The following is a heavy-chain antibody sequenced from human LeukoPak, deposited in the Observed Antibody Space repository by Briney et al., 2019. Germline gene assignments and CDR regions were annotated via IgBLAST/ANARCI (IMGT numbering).Heavy chain of an antibody. CDR1: GYTFTSYG. CDR3: TRGYYYDSSGPSRVYDY. J-gene: IGHJ4*02. D-gene: IGHD3-22*01. Sequence: ASVKVSCKASGYTFTSYGISWVRQAPGQGLEWMGWISAYNGNTNYAQKLQGRVTMTTDTSTSTAYMELRSLRSDDTAVYYCTRGYYYDSSGPSRVYDYWGQGTLVTVSS. V-gene: IGHV1-18*01. CDR2: ISAYNGNT.